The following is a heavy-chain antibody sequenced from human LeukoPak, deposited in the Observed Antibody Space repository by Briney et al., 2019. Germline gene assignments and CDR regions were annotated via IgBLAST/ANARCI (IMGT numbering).Heavy chain of an antibody. D-gene: IGHD1-26*01. Sequence: GGSLRLSCAASGFSVSSNYMSWVRQAPGKGLEWVSVIYSGGSTYYADSVKGRFTISRDNSKNTVYLQMNSLRAEDTAVYYCARVQVGRRFDYWGQGTLVTVSS. CDR1: GFSVSSNY. J-gene: IGHJ4*02. V-gene: IGHV3-53*01. CDR2: IYSGGST. CDR3: ARVQVGRRFDY.